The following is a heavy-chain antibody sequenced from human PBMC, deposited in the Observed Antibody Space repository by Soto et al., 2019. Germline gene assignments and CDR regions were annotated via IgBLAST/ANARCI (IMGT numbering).Heavy chain of an antibody. Sequence: LRLSCAAAGFTFSMYWMHWVRQVPGKGPEWVSRINDGGISTNYADSVKGRFTISRDNAKNTLYLQMNALRVEDTAVYYCTRGPRSTSTGTGAFWGQGTLVTVSS. CDR2: INDGGIST. V-gene: IGHV3-74*01. J-gene: IGHJ4*02. D-gene: IGHD1-1*01. CDR3: TRGPRSTSTGTGAF. CDR1: GFTFSMYW.